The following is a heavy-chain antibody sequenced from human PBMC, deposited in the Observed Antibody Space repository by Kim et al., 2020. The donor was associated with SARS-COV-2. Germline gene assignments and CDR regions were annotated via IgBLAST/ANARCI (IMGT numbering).Heavy chain of an antibody. D-gene: IGHD1-26*01. CDR3: ARDTNYYYGMDV. J-gene: IGHJ6*02. V-gene: IGHV4-30-2*05. CDR2: GST. Sequence: GSTYYNPSLKGRVTISVDTSKNQFSLKLSSVTAADTAVYYCARDTNYYYGMDVWGQGTTVTVSS.